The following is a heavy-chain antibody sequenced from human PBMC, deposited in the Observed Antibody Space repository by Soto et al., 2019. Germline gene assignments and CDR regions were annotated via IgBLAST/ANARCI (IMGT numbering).Heavy chain of an antibody. CDR3: ARSYSIILITIAHAADAFDI. Sequence: GASVKVSCKASGYTFTGYYMHWVRQAPGQGLEWMGWINPNSGGTNYAQKFQGWVTMTRDTSISTAYMELSRLRSDDTAVYYCARSYSIILITIAHAADAFDIWSQGTMVTVSS. CDR2: INPNSGGT. CDR1: GYTFTGYY. J-gene: IGHJ3*02. D-gene: IGHD3-10*01. V-gene: IGHV1-2*04.